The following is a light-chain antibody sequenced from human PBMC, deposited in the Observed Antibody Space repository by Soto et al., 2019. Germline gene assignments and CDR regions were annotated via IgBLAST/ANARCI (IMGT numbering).Light chain of an antibody. CDR2: DAS. CDR1: QGISSA. CDR3: QQFNNYPFT. J-gene: IGKJ3*01. Sequence: AIQLTQSPSSLYASVGDRVDITCRASQGISSALAWYQQTPGKPPKLLIYDASSLEIGVPSRFSDSGSVTDFTLTISSLQPKDFSTYYCQQFNNYPFTFGPGTKVDIK. V-gene: IGKV1D-13*01.